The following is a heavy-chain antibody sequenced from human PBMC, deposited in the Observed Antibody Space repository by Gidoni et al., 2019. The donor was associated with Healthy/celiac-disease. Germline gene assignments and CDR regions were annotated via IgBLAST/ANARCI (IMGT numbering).Heavy chain of an antibody. CDR1: GFTFSSYS. J-gene: IGHJ4*02. V-gene: IGHV3-21*01. Sequence: EVQLVESGGGLVKPGGSLRLSCAASGFTFSSYSMNWVRQAPGKGLEWVSSISSSSSYIYYADSVKGRFTISRDNAKNSLYLQMNSLRAEDTAVYYCARDLTTVVTPSDYWGQGTLVTVSS. D-gene: IGHD4-17*01. CDR2: ISSSSSYI. CDR3: ARDLTTVVTPSDY.